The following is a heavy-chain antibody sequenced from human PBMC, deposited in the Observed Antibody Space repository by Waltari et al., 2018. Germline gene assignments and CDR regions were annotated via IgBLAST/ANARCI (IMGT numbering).Heavy chain of an antibody. Sequence: EVQLVESGGGLVKPGGSLRLSCAASGFTFSSYSMNWVRQAPGKWLEWVSSISSRSSYIYYADSVKGRFTSSRDNAKNSLYLQMNSLRAEDTAVYYCARWELWSGSRVVDYWGQGTLVTVSS. CDR3: ARWELWSGSRVVDY. CDR2: ISSRSSYI. J-gene: IGHJ4*02. V-gene: IGHV3-21*01. CDR1: GFTFSSYS. D-gene: IGHD3-3*01.